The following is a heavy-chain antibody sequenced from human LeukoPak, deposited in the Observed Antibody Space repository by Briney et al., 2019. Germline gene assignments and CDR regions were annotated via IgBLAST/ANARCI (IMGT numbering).Heavy chain of an antibody. CDR1: GFTFSSYG. Sequence: PGGSLRLSCAASGFTFSSYGMHWVRQAPGKGLEWVAFIQFDGTDEHYAESVKGRLTISRDNSKNTLYLQMNSLRPEDTSVYYCGEDQKLQPFHSGGRGPLVTVSS. CDR3: GEDQKLQPFHS. J-gene: IGHJ5*01. D-gene: IGHD6-6*01. CDR2: IQFDGTDE. V-gene: IGHV3-30*02.